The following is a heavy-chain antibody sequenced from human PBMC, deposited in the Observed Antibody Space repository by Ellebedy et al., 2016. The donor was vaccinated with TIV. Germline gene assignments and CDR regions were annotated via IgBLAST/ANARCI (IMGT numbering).Heavy chain of an antibody. CDR1: GFTFSSYS. Sequence: GESLKISXAASGFTFSSYSMNWVRQAPGKGLEWVSSISSSSSYIYYADSVKGRFTISRDNAKNSLYLQMNSLRAEDTAVYYCARDQVVPAARRAFDIWGQGTMVTVSS. D-gene: IGHD2-2*01. CDR2: ISSSSSYI. J-gene: IGHJ3*02. V-gene: IGHV3-21*01. CDR3: ARDQVVPAARRAFDI.